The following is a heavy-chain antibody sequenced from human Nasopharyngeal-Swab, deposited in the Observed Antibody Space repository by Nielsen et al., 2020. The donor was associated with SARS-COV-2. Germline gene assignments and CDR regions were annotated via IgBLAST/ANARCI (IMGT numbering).Heavy chain of an antibody. V-gene: IGHV3-21*01. Sequence: GASLKISCAASGFTFSSYSMNWVRQAPGKGLEWVPFISSSGSHKYYADSMKGRFTISRDNAKSSLYLQLNSLRAEDTAVYYCARVEEYYYGSGSLSDNWGQGTLVTVSS. CDR3: ARVEEYYYGSGSLSDN. CDR2: ISSSGSHK. CDR1: GFTFSSYS. J-gene: IGHJ4*02. D-gene: IGHD3-10*01.